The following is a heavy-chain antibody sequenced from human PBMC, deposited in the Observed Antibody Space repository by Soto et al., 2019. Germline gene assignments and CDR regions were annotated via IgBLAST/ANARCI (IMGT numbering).Heavy chain of an antibody. CDR2: INPSGGST. J-gene: IGHJ6*02. D-gene: IGHD3-22*01. CDR3: ARGVTMIVVVRFYGMDV. CDR1: GYTFTSYY. Sequence: GASVKVSCKASGYTFTSYYMHWVRQAPGQGLEWMGIINPSGGSTSYAQKFQGRVTMTRDTSTSTVYMELSSLRSEDTAVYYCARGVTMIVVVRFYGMDVWGQGTTVTVSS. V-gene: IGHV1-46*01.